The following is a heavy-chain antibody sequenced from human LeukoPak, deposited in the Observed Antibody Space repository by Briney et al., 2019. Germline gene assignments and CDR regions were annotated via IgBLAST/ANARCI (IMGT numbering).Heavy chain of an antibody. V-gene: IGHV3-30*02. Sequence: GGSLRLSCVASGIPFSVSGLHWVRQHPGKGLEWVTFIQYDGFHKYYAKSVEGRFTNSRDNSRNTVYLQMNRLRGGDTGIYYCVKESSSRQIGAFDVWGQGTMVTVSS. D-gene: IGHD6-6*01. CDR3: VKESSSRQIGAFDV. CDR1: GIPFSVSG. CDR2: IQYDGFHK. J-gene: IGHJ3*01.